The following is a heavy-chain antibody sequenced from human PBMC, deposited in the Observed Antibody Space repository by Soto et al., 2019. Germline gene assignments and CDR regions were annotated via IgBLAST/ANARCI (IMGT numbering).Heavy chain of an antibody. D-gene: IGHD3-16*01. V-gene: IGHV4-4*02. Sequence: QVQLQQSGPGLVEPSGTLSLTCAVSGGSVSSTNWWCWVRQPPGKGLEWIGEIYHSGSTYYNPSLKSRVTISVDKSKNPSSLRLSSVSAADTAVYFCARDRAGPARGSFDSWGQGTLVTVSS. CDR3: ARDRAGPARGSFDS. CDR1: GGSVSSTNW. CDR2: IYHSGST. J-gene: IGHJ4*02.